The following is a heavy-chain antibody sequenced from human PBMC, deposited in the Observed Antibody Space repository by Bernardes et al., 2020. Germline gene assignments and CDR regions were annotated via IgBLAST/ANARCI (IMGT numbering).Heavy chain of an antibody. CDR2: IYSGGST. D-gene: IGHD1-7*01. CDR3: ARGSSWGITGTTPRDGMDV. V-gene: IGHV3-53*01. CDR1: GFTVSSNY. J-gene: IGHJ6*02. Sequence: GGSLRLSCAASGFTVSSNYMSWVRQAPGKGLEWVSVIYSGGSTYYADSVKGRFTISRDNSKNTLYLQMNSLRAEDTAVYYCARGSSWGITGTTPRDGMDVWGQGTTVTVSS.